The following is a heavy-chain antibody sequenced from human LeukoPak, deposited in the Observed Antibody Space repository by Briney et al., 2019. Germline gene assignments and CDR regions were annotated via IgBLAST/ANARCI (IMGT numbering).Heavy chain of an antibody. CDR3: AREVSRWPYYFDY. CDR2: IYYSGST. Sequence: NASETLSLTCTVSGVSISTYYWNWIRQPPGKGLEWIGYIYYSGSTYYNPSLKSRVTISVDTSKNQFSLKLSSVTAADTAVYYCAREVSRWPYYFDYWGQGTLVTVSS. CDR1: GVSISTYY. D-gene: IGHD4-23*01. J-gene: IGHJ4*02. V-gene: IGHV4-59*12.